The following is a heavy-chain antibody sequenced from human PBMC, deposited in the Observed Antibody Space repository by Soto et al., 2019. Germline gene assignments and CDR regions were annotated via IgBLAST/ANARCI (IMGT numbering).Heavy chain of an antibody. V-gene: IGHV3-23*01. CDR2: ISGSGGST. CDR3: AMVRRDDSSGYYPPFDY. Sequence: PGGSLRLSCAASGFTFSSYAMSWFRQAPGKGLEWVSAISGSGGSTYYADSVKGRFTISRDNSRNTLYLQMNSLRAEDTAVYYCAMVRRDDSSGYYPPFDYWGQGTLVTVSS. J-gene: IGHJ4*02. CDR1: GFTFSSYA. D-gene: IGHD3-22*01.